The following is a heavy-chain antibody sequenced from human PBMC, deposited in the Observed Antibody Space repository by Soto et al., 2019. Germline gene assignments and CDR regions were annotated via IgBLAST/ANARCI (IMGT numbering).Heavy chain of an antibody. Sequence: ASVKVSCKASGYTFTSYAMHWVRQAPGQRLEWMGWINAGNGNTKYSQKFQGRVTITRDTSASTAYMELSSLRSEDTAVYYCARGLLGYCSSTSCPEVYYYGMDVWGQGTTVTV. D-gene: IGHD2-2*01. CDR1: GYTFTSYA. V-gene: IGHV1-3*01. CDR3: ARGLLGYCSSTSCPEVYYYGMDV. CDR2: INAGNGNT. J-gene: IGHJ6*02.